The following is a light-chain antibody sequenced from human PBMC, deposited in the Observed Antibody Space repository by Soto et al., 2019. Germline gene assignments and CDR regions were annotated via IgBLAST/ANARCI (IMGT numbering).Light chain of an antibody. CDR3: QQSFSTHALT. CDR2: GAS. Sequence: DIQMTQSPSSLSASVGDRVTITCRASENIRKYLNWYQQKQGKAPKIVIYGASSLQSGVPSGFSGSGSGTDFTLTISSLQPEDFAIYYCQQSFSTHALTFGGGTKVDIK. V-gene: IGKV1-39*01. CDR1: ENIRKY. J-gene: IGKJ4*01.